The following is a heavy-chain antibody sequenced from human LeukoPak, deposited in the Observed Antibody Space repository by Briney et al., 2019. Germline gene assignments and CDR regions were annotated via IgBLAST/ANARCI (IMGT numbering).Heavy chain of an antibody. CDR1: GFTFSSYA. D-gene: IGHD3-3*01. J-gene: IGHJ6*02. CDR2: ISYDGSNK. V-gene: IGHV3-30-3*01. Sequence: GRSLRLSCAASGFTFSSYAMHWVRQAPGKGLEWVAVISYDGSNKYYADSVKGRFTISRDNSKNTLYLQMNSLRAEDTAVYYCARGDFWSGYYPYYYYYYAMDVWGQGTTVTVSS. CDR3: ARGDFWSGYYPYYYYYYAMDV.